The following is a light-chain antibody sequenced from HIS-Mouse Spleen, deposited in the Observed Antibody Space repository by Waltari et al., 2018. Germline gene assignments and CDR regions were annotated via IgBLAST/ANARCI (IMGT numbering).Light chain of an antibody. V-gene: IGLV3-19*01. J-gene: IGLJ3*02. CDR2: GKN. CDR3: NARDSSRSHWV. CDR1: SLSSYI. Sequence: SSQLTLTPPVSVAGGQADRVTFQGDSLSSYIASRYQQKPGQAPELVIYGKNNRPTGVPDRFSGSSSGNTASLTITGAQAEDEADYYCNARDSSRSHWVFGGGTKLTVL.